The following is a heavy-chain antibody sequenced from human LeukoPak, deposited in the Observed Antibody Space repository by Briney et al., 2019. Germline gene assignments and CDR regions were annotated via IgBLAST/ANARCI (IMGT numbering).Heavy chain of an antibody. CDR1: GFTFSSYG. J-gene: IGHJ3*02. D-gene: IGHD3/OR15-3a*01. Sequence: GGSLRLSCAASGFTFSSYGMHWVRQAPGKGLEWVAVTLYDGSNKYYADSVKGRFTISRDNSKNTLYLQMNSPRAEDTAVYYCAKVGWTKTPHSHDAFDIWGQGTMVTVSS. CDR3: AKVGWTKTPHSHDAFDI. CDR2: TLYDGSNK. V-gene: IGHV3-30*18.